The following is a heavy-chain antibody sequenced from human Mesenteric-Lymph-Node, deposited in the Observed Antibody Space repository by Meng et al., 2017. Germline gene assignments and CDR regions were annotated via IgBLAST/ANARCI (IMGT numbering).Heavy chain of an antibody. J-gene: IGHJ4*02. D-gene: IGHD6-19*01. CDR1: GYSISSGYY. CDR3: ARDRYSSGWSLDY. Sequence: GSLRLSCTVSGYSISSGYYWSWIRQPPGKGLEWIGEINHSGSTNYNPSLKSRVTISVDTSKNQFSLKLSSVTAADTAVYYCARDRYSSGWSLDYWGQGTLVTVSS. V-gene: IGHV4-38-2*02. CDR2: INHSGST.